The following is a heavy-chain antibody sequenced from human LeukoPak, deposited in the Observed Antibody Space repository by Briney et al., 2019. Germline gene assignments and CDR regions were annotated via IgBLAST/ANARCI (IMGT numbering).Heavy chain of an antibody. J-gene: IGHJ4*02. CDR2: IYYSGST. V-gene: IGHV4-30-4*01. D-gene: IGHD3-22*01. Sequence: SETLSLTCTVSGGSISSGYYYWTWIRQPPGQGLECIGYIYYSGSTYYNPPLKSRVTISVDTSKNQFSLKLSSVTAADTAVYYCARVYYYDSSGYLDYWGQGTLVTVSS. CDR1: GGSISSGYYY. CDR3: ARVYYYDSSGYLDY.